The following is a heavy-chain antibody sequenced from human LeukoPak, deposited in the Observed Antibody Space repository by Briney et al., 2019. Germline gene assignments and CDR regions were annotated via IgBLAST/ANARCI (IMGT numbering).Heavy chain of an antibody. J-gene: IGHJ4*02. V-gene: IGHV1-2*02. D-gene: IGHD3-22*01. CDR2: ITPNSGGT. Sequence: ASVKVSCKPSGYTFTGYYMHWVRQAPRRRRGWVVWITPNSGGTNYAQKCQGRVTMTRDTSISTAYMELSRLRSDDTAVYYCARAPYDSSGYYVYWGQGTLVTVSS. CDR1: GYTFTGYY. CDR3: ARAPYDSSGYYVY.